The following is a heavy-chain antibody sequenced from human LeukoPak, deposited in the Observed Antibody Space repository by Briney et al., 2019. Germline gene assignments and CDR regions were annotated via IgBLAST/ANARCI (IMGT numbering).Heavy chain of an antibody. V-gene: IGHV3-30-3*01. D-gene: IGHD5-24*01. CDR2: ISYDGSNK. Sequence: GGSLRLSCAASGFTFSSYAMHWVRQAPGKGLEWVAVISYDGSNKYYADSVKGRFTISRDNSKNTPCLQMNSLRAEDTAVYYCARDLGGDGYNTPCDYWGQGTLVTVSS. J-gene: IGHJ4*02. CDR1: GFTFSSYA. CDR3: ARDLGGDGYNTPCDY.